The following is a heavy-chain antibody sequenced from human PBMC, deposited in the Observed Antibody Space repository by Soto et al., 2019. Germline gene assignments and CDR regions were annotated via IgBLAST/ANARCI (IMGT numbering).Heavy chain of an antibody. Sequence: GGSLRLSCAASGFTVTSYYMSWVRQAPGKGLEWVSLIYTGGNTNYADSVKGRFTISRDNSKNTLYLQMNSLRAEDTAVYYCARDYYYGSGNYYRADYYHYGMDVWGQGTTVTVS. CDR1: GFTVTSYY. V-gene: IGHV3-53*01. CDR3: ARDYYYGSGNYYRADYYHYGMDV. CDR2: IYTGGNT. D-gene: IGHD3-10*01. J-gene: IGHJ6*02.